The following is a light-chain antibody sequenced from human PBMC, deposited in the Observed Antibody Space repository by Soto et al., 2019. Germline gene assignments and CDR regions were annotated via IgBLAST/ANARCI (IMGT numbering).Light chain of an antibody. CDR3: GAWDSSLNGYV. CDR2: SND. Sequence: QSVLSQPPSASGTSGQRVTISCSGSRSNIGYNGVQWFQQQDPITTPKLLIYSNDHRPSGVPDRFSGSKSGTSASLAISGLQSEDEADYFCGAWDSSLNGYVFGTGTKVTVL. CDR1: RSNIGYNG. J-gene: IGLJ1*01. V-gene: IGLV1-44*01.